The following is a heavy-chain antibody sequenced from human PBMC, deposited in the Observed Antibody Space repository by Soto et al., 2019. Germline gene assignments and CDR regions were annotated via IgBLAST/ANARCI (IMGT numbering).Heavy chain of an antibody. J-gene: IGHJ5*02. CDR2: IYSSGST. V-gene: IGHV4-4*07. CDR3: ARDRAVIGNDSWFDP. Sequence: QVQLQESGPGLVKPSETLSLTCTVSGGSISSYYWSWIRQPAGKGLGWIGRIYSSGSTNYNPSLKSRVTMSVDTSKNQFSLKLTSVTAADTAVYYCARDRAVIGNDSWFDPWGQGTLVTVSS. CDR1: GGSISSYY. D-gene: IGHD1-20*01.